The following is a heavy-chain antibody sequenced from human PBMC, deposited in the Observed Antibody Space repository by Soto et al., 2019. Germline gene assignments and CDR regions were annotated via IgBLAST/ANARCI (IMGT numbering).Heavy chain of an antibody. Sequence: QVQLQESGPGLVKPSQTLSLTCTVSGGSISSGGYYWSWIRQHPGKGLEWIGYTYYSGSTYYNPSLKSRVTISVDTSKNQCSLKLSSVTAADTAVYYCARARRGGTQIDYWGQGTLVTVSS. CDR1: GGSISSGGYY. CDR2: TYYSGST. D-gene: IGHD1-7*01. CDR3: ARARRGGTQIDY. J-gene: IGHJ4*02. V-gene: IGHV4-31*03.